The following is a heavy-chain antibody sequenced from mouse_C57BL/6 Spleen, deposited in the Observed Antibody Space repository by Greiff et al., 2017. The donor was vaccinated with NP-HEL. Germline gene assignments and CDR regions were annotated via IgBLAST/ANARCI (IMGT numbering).Heavy chain of an antibody. D-gene: IGHD2-3*01. CDR2: IRSKSNNYAT. CDR1: GFSFNTYA. J-gene: IGHJ3*01. V-gene: IGHV10-1*01. Sequence: EVQLVESGGGLVQPKGSLKLSCAASGFSFNTYAMNWVRQAPGKGLEWVARIRSKSNNYATYYADSVKDRFTISRDDSESMLYLQMNNLKTEDTAMYYCGRHGGYYVGFAYWGQGTLVTVSA. CDR3: GRHGGYYVGFAY.